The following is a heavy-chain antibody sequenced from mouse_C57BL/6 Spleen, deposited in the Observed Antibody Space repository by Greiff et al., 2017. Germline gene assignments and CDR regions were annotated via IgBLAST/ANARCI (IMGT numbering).Heavy chain of an antibody. CDR1: GFTFSSYA. J-gene: IGHJ1*03. CDR2: ISDGGSYT. Sequence: EVKVVESGGGLVKPGGSLKLSCAASGFTFSSYAMSWVRQTPEKRLEWVATISDGGSYTYYPDNVKGRFTISRDNAKNNLYLQMSHLKSEDTAMYYCASIYDGYYWYFDVWGTGTTVTVSS. D-gene: IGHD2-3*01. CDR3: ASIYDGYYWYFDV. V-gene: IGHV5-4*03.